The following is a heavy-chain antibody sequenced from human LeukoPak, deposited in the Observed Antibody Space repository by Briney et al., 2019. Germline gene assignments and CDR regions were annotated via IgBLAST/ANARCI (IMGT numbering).Heavy chain of an antibody. CDR3: AKHGPRGQWLLREYFEL. Sequence: SETLSLTCAVSGVSTSSYYLSWIREPPGTGREGCGYIYYSGSPNYHPSLKSPVTISVDTSKNQFSLKLSSVTAADTAVYYCAKHGPRGQWLLREYFELWGRGTLVTVSS. J-gene: IGHJ2*01. CDR1: GVSTSSYY. CDR2: IYYSGSP. D-gene: IGHD6-19*01. V-gene: IGHV4-59*08.